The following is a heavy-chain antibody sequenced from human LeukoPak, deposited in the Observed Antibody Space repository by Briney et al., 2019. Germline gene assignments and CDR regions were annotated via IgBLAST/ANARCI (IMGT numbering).Heavy chain of an antibody. CDR1: GLTVSSND. D-gene: IGHD1-1*01. CDR3: ARKGLAVQGDAFDI. Sequence: PGGSLRLSCAASGLTVSSNDMHWVRQAPGKGLEWVAVIWYDGSNKYYADSVKGRFTISRDNSKNTLYLQMNSLRAEDTAVYYCARKGLAVQGDAFDIWGQGTMVTVSS. V-gene: IGHV3-33*08. CDR2: IWYDGSNK. J-gene: IGHJ3*02.